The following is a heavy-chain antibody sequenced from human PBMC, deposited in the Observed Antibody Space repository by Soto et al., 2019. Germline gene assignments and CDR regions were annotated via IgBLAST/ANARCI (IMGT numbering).Heavy chain of an antibody. CDR1: GGTFSSYA. J-gene: IGHJ4*02. Sequence: SVEVSGKASGGTFSSYAISWVRQAPGQGLEWMGGIIPIFGTANYAQKFQGRVTITADESTSTAYMELISLRSEDTAVYYCARLLWFGESPTSPIDYWGQGTLVTVSS. CDR3: ARLLWFGESPTSPIDY. CDR2: IIPIFGTA. V-gene: IGHV1-69*13. D-gene: IGHD3-10*01.